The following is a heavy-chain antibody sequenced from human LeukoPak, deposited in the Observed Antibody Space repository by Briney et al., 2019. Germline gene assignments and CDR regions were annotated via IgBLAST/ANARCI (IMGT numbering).Heavy chain of an antibody. Sequence: GGSLRLSCAASGFTFSSYGMPWVRQAPWERLQWVSGISDSGGNTYYADSVRGRFTISRDNSKNTLYLQMNSLRAEDTAVYYCATPTGYSSTWYYFDYWGQGTLVTVSS. J-gene: IGHJ4*02. CDR1: GFTFSSYG. CDR3: ATPTGYSSTWYYFDY. V-gene: IGHV3-23*01. D-gene: IGHD6-13*01. CDR2: ISDSGGNT.